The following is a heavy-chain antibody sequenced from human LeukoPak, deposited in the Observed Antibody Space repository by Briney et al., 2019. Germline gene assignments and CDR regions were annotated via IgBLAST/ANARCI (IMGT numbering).Heavy chain of an antibody. V-gene: IGHV1-69*06. Sequence: ASVKVSCKASGGTFSSYAISWVRQAPGQGLEWMGRIIPIFGTANYAQKLQGRVTITADKSTSTAYMELSSLRSEDTAVYYCARDIVGARDYWGQGTLVTVSS. D-gene: IGHD1-26*01. J-gene: IGHJ4*02. CDR3: ARDIVGARDY. CDR2: IIPIFGTA. CDR1: GGTFSSYA.